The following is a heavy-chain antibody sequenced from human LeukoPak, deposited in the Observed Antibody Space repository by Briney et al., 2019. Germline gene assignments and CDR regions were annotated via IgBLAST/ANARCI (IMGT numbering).Heavy chain of an antibody. J-gene: IGHJ4*02. D-gene: IGHD3-22*01. CDR1: GGTFSSYA. CDR2: IIPIFGTA. Sequence: GASVKVSCKASGGTFSSYAISWVRQAPGQGLEWMGGIIPIFGTANYAQKFQGRVSITTDGSTSTAYMELSSLRSEDTAVYYCARDQGGYYDSSGYFDYWGQGTLVTVSS. V-gene: IGHV1-69*05. CDR3: ARDQGGYYDSSGYFDY.